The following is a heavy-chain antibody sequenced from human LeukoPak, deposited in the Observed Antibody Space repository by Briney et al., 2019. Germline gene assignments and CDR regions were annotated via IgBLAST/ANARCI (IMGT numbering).Heavy chain of an antibody. CDR1: GFTFSDYY. J-gene: IGHJ4*02. Sequence: GGSPRLSPGAPGFTFSDYYISRVRPGPGKGLEWVPYISSTSSYINYADSVKGRFTISRDNAKNSLFLQMNSLRAEDTAVYYCARVSQWLVPYWGQGTLVTVSS. CDR3: ARVSQWLVPY. CDR2: ISSTSSYI. D-gene: IGHD6-19*01. V-gene: IGHV3-11*05.